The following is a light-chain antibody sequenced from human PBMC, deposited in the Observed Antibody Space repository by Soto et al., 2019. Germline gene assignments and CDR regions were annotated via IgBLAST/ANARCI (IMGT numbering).Light chain of an antibody. J-gene: IGKJ2*01. CDR3: QEANNFPYT. Sequence: DIQMTQSPSSVSASVGDRVTITCRASQDISSWLAWYQQKPGKAPKLLIYAAYSLQSGVPSRFSGSVSGTDFTLTISSLQPEDFATYYCQEANNFPYTFGQGTKLEIK. V-gene: IGKV1D-12*01. CDR2: AAY. CDR1: QDISSW.